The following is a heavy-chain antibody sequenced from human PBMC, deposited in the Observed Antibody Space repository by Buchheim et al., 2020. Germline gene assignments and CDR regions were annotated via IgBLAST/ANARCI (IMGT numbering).Heavy chain of an antibody. D-gene: IGHD3-10*01. V-gene: IGHV4-39*07. Sequence: QLQLQESGPGLVKPSETLSLNCIVSGGSIGSTNSFWGWIRQPPGKGLEWIGSIYYSGNTYYNPSLKSRVTISLDTSKNQFSLKLTSVTAADTAVYYCARDPSAYVTLVRGVDGMDVWSQGTT. CDR2: IYYSGNT. CDR1: GGSIGSTNSF. J-gene: IGHJ6*02. CDR3: ARDPSAYVTLVRGVDGMDV.